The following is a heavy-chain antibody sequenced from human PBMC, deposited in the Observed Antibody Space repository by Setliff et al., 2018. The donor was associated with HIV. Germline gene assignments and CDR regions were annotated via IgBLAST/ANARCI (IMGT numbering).Heavy chain of an antibody. V-gene: IGHV1-18*01. CDR2: ISGDTGDI. Sequence: ASVKVSCKASGYTISAHGVSWGRHVPGHGLEWMGWISGDTGDIKYSQRFEGRLTMTTETSTNTAYMELRSLRSDDTAVYYCAIDGLSYNILPGSIAYFHSGMDVWGQGTTVTVSS. CDR3: AIDGLSYNILPGSIAYFHSGMDV. J-gene: IGHJ6*02. CDR1: GYTISAHG. D-gene: IGHD3-9*01.